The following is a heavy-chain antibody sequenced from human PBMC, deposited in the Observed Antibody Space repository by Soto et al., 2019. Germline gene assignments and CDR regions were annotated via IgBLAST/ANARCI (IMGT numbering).Heavy chain of an antibody. V-gene: IGHV4-59*08. Sequence: QVQLQESGPGLVKPSETLSLTCTVSGGSISSYYWSWIRQPPGKGLEWIGYIYYSGSTNYNPSLKSRITTSVATSKNQFSLKLSSVPAADEAVYYCARRYGYSFDYWGQGTLVTVSS. CDR2: IYYSGST. D-gene: IGHD1-1*01. J-gene: IGHJ4*02. CDR1: GGSISSYY. CDR3: ARRYGYSFDY.